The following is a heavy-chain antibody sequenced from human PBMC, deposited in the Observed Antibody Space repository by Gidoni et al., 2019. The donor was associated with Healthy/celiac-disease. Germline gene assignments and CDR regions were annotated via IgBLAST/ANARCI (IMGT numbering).Heavy chain of an antibody. Sequence: GGLVKPGGSLRLSCAASGFTFSSYSMNWVRQAPGKGLEWVSSISSNSSYIYYADSVKGRFTISRDNAKNSLYLQMNSLRAEDTAVYYCARGLSYGYLSLYWGQGTLVTVSS. CDR2: ISSNSSYI. CDR1: GFTFSSYS. CDR3: ARGLSYGYLSLY. V-gene: IGHV3-21*01. J-gene: IGHJ4*02. D-gene: IGHD5-18*01.